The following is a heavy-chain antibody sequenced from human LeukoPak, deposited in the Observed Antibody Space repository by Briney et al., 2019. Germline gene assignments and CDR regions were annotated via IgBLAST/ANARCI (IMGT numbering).Heavy chain of an antibody. Sequence: KASETLSLTCTVSGGSFSSSSLFWGWIRQPPGKGLEWIASIHYSGTTYHNPSLKSRVTISVDTSKNQFSLKLKSVTAADTAVYYCARHEKGGLAHERWFDYWGQGILVTVSS. D-gene: IGHD4-23*01. CDR1: GGSFSSSSLF. V-gene: IGHV4-39*01. CDR3: ARHEKGGLAHERWFDY. J-gene: IGHJ4*02. CDR2: IHYSGTT.